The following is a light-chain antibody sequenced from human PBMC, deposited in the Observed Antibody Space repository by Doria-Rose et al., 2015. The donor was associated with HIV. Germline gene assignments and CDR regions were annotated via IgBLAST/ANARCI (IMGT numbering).Light chain of an antibody. V-gene: IGKV3-20*01. CDR2: DGS. J-gene: IGKJ1*01. CDR3: HQYGTSCT. CDR1: QSFSSTY. Sequence: TQSPGTLSLSPGERATLSCRASQSFSSTYLAWYQQKPGQAPILLIYDGSTRATGIPDRFSASGSGTDFTLTINRREPEDFALYYCHQYGTSCTYGQGTKLEI.